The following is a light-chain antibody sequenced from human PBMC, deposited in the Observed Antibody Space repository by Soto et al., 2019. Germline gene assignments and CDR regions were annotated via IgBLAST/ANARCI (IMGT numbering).Light chain of an antibody. CDR1: QSISSY. J-gene: IGKJ1*01. V-gene: IGKV1-27*01. CDR3: QKYNSAPWT. CDR2: VAS. Sequence: DIQMTQSPSSLSASAGDRVTITCRASQSISSYLNWYQQKPGKAPNLLIYVASTLQSGVPSRFSGSGSGTDFTLTISSLQPEDVATYYCQKYNSAPWTFGQGTKVDIK.